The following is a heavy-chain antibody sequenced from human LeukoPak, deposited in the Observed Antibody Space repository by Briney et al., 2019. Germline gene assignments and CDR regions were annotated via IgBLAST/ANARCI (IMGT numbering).Heavy chain of an antibody. V-gene: IGHV3-33*08. CDR1: GFTVSSNY. D-gene: IGHD3-3*01. Sequence: PGGSLRLSCAASGFTVSSNYMHWVRQAPGKGLEWVAVVHDDGDTKYYVDSVKGRFTISRDNSKNMLYLQMSTLRDEDTAIYYCATGSGHYYDRWGQGTLVTVSS. J-gene: IGHJ4*02. CDR3: ATGSGHYYDR. CDR2: VHDDGDTK.